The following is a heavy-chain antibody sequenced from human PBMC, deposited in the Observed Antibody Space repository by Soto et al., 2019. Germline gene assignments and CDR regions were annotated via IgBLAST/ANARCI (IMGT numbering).Heavy chain of an antibody. CDR1: GFTFSSYA. D-gene: IGHD3-16*01. V-gene: IGHV3-30-3*01. CDR3: ARDGGGGMDV. Sequence: QVQLVESGGGVVQPGRSLRLSCAASGFTFSSYAMHWVRQAPGKGLEWVAVISYDGSNKYYADSVKGRFTISRDNSKNTLYLQMNSLRAEDTAVYYCARDGGGGMDVWGQGTTVTVS. CDR2: ISYDGSNK. J-gene: IGHJ6*02.